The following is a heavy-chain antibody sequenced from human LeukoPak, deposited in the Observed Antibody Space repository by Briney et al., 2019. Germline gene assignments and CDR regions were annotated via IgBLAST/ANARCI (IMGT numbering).Heavy chain of an antibody. Sequence: GASVKVSCKASGYTFTSYDINWVRQATGQGLEWMGWMNPDSGNTGYAQKFQGRVTMTRNTSISTAYMELSSLRSDDTAVYYCAREGDLATVTPPRFDPWGQGTLVTVSS. CDR1: GYTFTSYD. CDR3: AREGDLATVTPPRFDP. D-gene: IGHD4-11*01. CDR2: MNPDSGNT. J-gene: IGHJ5*02. V-gene: IGHV1-8*01.